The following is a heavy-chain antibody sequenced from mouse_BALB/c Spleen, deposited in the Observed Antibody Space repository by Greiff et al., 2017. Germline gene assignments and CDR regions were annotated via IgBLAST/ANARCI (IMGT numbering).Heavy chain of an antibody. D-gene: IGHD4-1*01. V-gene: IGHV14-4*02. J-gene: IGHJ3*01. Sequence: EVQLQQSGAELVRSGASVKLSCTASGFNIKDYYMHWVKQRPEQGLEWIGWIDPENGDTEYAPKFQGKATMTADTSSNTAYLQLSSLTSEDTAVYYCNAGTWEADWGQGTLVTVSA. CDR2: IDPENGDT. CDR1: GFNIKDYY. CDR3: NAGTWEAD.